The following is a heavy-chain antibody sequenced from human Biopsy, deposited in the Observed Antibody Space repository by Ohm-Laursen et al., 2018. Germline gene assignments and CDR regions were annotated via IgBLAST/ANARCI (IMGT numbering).Heavy chain of an antibody. CDR3: ARLTGDPSY. J-gene: IGHJ4*02. Sequence: SDTLSLTCTVSGGSIKSYYWNWIRQSPGKGLEWIGFIYYTGHTNYNPSLKSRATISVDTSKNQLSLKVISVTAADTAVYYCARLTGDPSYWGQGILVTVSS. CDR2: IYYTGHT. D-gene: IGHD7-27*01. V-gene: IGHV4-59*07. CDR1: GGSIKSYY.